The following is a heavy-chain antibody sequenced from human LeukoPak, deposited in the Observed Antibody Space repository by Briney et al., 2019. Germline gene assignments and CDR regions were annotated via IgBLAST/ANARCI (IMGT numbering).Heavy chain of an antibody. J-gene: IGHJ4*02. CDR3: ARSIGDFWSGYSTDY. D-gene: IGHD3-3*01. V-gene: IGHV4-59*08. Sequence: SETLSLTCTVSGGSISSYYWSWIRQPPGKGLEWIGYIHYSGSTNYNPSLKSRVTISVDRSKNQFSLKLSSVTAADTAVYYCARSIGDFWSGYSTDYWGQGTLVTVSS. CDR1: GGSISSYY. CDR2: IHYSGST.